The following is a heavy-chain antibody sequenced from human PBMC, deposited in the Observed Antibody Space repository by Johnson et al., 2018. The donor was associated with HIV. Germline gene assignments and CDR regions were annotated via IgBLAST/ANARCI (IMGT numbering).Heavy chain of an antibody. Sequence: VQLVESGGGLIQPGGSLILSCAASGFTVSSNYMSWVRQAPGKGLEWVSVIYSGGSTYYADSVKGRFTISRDNSKNTLYLQMNSLRPEDPAVYYCAEDGCWTDAFDILGQGTMVTVSS. CDR1: GFTVSSNY. CDR3: AEDGCWTDAFDI. J-gene: IGHJ3*02. V-gene: IGHV3-53*01. D-gene: IGHD1-1*01. CDR2: IYSGGST.